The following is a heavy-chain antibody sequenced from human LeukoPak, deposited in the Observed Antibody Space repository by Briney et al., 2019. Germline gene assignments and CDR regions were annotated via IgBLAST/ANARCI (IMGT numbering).Heavy chain of an antibody. D-gene: IGHD3-10*01. V-gene: IGHV1-2*02. CDR1: GYTFTAFY. CDR2: ISPTSGGT. Sequence: ASVKVSCKTSGYTFTAFYIHWVRQAPGQGLEWMGWISPTSGGTNHAEKFQGRVTMTRDTSIGTAYMELSRLRSDDTAVYYCARGTDYYGSGSSGYWGQGTLVTVSS. J-gene: IGHJ4*02. CDR3: ARGTDYYGSGSSGY.